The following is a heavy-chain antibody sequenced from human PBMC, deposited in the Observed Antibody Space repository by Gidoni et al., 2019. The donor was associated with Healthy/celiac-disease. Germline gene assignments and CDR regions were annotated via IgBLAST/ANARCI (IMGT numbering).Heavy chain of an antibody. CDR2: INSDGSST. Sequence: EVQLVESGGGLVQPGGSLRLSCSASGFTFSSYWMHWVRQAPGKGLVWVSRINSDGSSTSYADSVKGRFTISRDNAKNTLYLQMNSLRAEDTAVYYCARDGQYRAAADYWGQGTLVTVSS. J-gene: IGHJ4*02. V-gene: IGHV3-74*01. CDR3: ARDGQYRAAADY. CDR1: GFTFSSYW. D-gene: IGHD6-13*01.